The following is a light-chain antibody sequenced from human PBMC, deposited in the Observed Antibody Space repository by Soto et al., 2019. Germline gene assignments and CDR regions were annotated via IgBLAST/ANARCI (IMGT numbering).Light chain of an antibody. CDR3: AAWDDSLNGVV. Sequence: QSVLTQQPSASGTPGQRVTISCSGSISNIGGNTVNWYQQLPGTAPKLLMYTNNQRPSGVPDRFSGSKSGTSASLAISGLQSDDEADYYCAAWDDSLNGVVFGGGTKLTVL. J-gene: IGLJ2*01. CDR2: TNN. CDR1: ISNIGGNT. V-gene: IGLV1-44*01.